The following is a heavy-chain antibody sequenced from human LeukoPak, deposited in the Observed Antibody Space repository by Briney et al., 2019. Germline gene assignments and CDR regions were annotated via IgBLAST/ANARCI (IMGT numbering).Heavy chain of an antibody. CDR2: MNPNSGNT. D-gene: IGHD1-26*01. CDR1: GYTFTSYD. Sequence: ASVTVSCKASGYTFTSYDINWVRQATGQGLEWMGWMNPNSGNTGYAQKFQGRVTITRNTSISTAYMELSSLRSEDTAAYYCARVKSGSYSKAAFDIWGQGTMVTVSS. V-gene: IGHV1-8*03. CDR3: ARVKSGSYSKAAFDI. J-gene: IGHJ3*02.